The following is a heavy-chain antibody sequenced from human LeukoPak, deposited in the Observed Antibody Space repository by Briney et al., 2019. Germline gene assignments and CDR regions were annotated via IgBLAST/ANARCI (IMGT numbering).Heavy chain of an antibody. CDR3: AKDLCGSFGELCGFDP. Sequence: PGGSLRLSCAASGFTFSSYAMSWVRQAPGKGLEWVSAISGSGGSTYYADSVKGRFTISRDNSKNTLYLQMNSLRAEDTAVYYCAKDLCGSFGELCGFDPWGQGTLVTVSS. CDR1: GFTFSSYA. D-gene: IGHD3-16*01. V-gene: IGHV3-23*01. CDR2: ISGSGGST. J-gene: IGHJ5*02.